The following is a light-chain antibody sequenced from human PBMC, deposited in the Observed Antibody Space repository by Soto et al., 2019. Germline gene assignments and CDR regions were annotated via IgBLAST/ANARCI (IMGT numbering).Light chain of an antibody. CDR2: NDH. V-gene: IGLV1-44*01. CDR1: SSNIGDNT. Sequence: QSVLTQPPSASGTPGQRVAISCSGSSSNIGDNTVNWYQQLPGPAPKLLIYNDHQRPSGAPDRFSGSKSGTSASLAISGLQSEDEADFYCAAWDDSLSGVVFGGGTKVTVL. J-gene: IGLJ2*01. CDR3: AAWDDSLSGVV.